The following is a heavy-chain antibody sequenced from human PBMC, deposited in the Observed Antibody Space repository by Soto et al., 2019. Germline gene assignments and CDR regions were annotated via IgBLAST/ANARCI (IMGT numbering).Heavy chain of an antibody. CDR1: GFTFSSYA. J-gene: IGHJ6*02. CDR2: ISGSGGST. Sequence: GGSLRLSCAASGFTFSSYAMSWVRQAPGKGLEWVSAISGSGGSTYYADSVKGRFTISRDNSKNTLYLQMNSLRAEDTAVYYCAKGSARRVAGTRDYYYYGMDVWGQGTTVTVSS. CDR3: AKGSARRVAGTRDYYYYGMDV. D-gene: IGHD6-19*01. V-gene: IGHV3-23*01.